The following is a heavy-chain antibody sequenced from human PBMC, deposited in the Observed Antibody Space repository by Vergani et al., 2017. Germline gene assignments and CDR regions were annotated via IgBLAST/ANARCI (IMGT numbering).Heavy chain of an antibody. CDR2: ISGSGGST. D-gene: IGHD2-15*01. CDR3: AKVSGLVVALGAFDI. J-gene: IGHJ3*02. CDR1: GFTFSSYA. V-gene: IGHV3-23*01. Sequence: EVQLLESGGGLVQPGGSLRLSCAASGFTFSSYAMSWVRQAPGKGVEWVSAISGSGGSTYYADSVKGLFTNSRDNSKNTLYLQMNSLRAGDTAVYYCAKVSGLVVALGAFDIWGQGTMVTVSS.